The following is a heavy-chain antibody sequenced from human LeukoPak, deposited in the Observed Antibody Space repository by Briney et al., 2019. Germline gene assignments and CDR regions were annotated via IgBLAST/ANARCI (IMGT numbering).Heavy chain of an antibody. J-gene: IGHJ4*02. CDR2: ISGSGGST. V-gene: IGHV3-23*01. Sequence: GGSLRLSCAVSGFTLSNNPMSWVRQAPGKGLEWVSAISGSGGSTYYADSVKGRFTISRDNSKNTLYLQMNSLRAEDTAVYYCAKGTRGYSYGLPDYWGQGTLVTVSS. CDR3: AKGTRGYSYGLPDY. D-gene: IGHD5-18*01. CDR1: GFTLSNNP.